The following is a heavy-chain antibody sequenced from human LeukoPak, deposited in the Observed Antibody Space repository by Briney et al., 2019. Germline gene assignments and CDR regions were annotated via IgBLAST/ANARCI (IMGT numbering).Heavy chain of an antibody. Sequence: GGSLRLSCAASGFTFSSYAMSWVRQAPGKGLEWVAFIRYDGSNKYYADSVKGRFTISRDNSKNTLYLQMNSLRAEDTAVYYCANTGYTYYYGSGSYYKDLDYWGQGTLVTVSS. D-gene: IGHD3-10*01. CDR2: IRYDGSNK. J-gene: IGHJ4*02. CDR1: GFTFSSYA. CDR3: ANTGYTYYYGSGSYYKDLDY. V-gene: IGHV3-30*02.